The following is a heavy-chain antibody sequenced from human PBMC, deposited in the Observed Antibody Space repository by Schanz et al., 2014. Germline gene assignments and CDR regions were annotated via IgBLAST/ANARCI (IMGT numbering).Heavy chain of an antibody. V-gene: IGHV1-18*01. J-gene: IGHJ5*02. D-gene: IGHD2-2*01. CDR2: IRPDNGHT. Sequence: QVQLVQSGGEMKKPGASVKVSCKASGYTFTDYGLSWVRQAPGQGLEWLGWIRPDNGHTTYSQKVRDRVIFTTDTSANTAYMELRSLRSDDTAVYYCARDRRRYCSTASCLHDNWFDPWGQGTLXIVSS. CDR3: ARDRRRYCSTASCLHDNWFDP. CDR1: GYTFTDYG.